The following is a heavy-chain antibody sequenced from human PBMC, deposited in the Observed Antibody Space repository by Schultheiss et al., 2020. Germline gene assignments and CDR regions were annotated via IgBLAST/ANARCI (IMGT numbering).Heavy chain of an antibody. D-gene: IGHD3-3*01. CDR2: INPNSGGT. J-gene: IGHJ4*02. V-gene: IGHV1-2*06. CDR1: GYTFTGYY. CDR3: ARGATIFGVVILDY. Sequence: ASVKVSCKASGYTFTGYYMHWVRQAPGQGLEWMGRINPNSGGTNYAQKFQGRVTMTRDTSISTAYMELSRLRSDDTAVYYCARGATIFGVVILDYWGQGTLVTVSS.